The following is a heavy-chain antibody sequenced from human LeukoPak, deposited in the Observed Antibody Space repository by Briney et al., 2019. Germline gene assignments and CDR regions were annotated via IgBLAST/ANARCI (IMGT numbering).Heavy chain of an antibody. CDR3: AREPIVGAAYFDY. CDR1: GYTFTGYY. J-gene: IGHJ4*02. D-gene: IGHD1-26*01. CDR2: IIPIFGTA. V-gene: IGHV1-69*05. Sequence: GASVKVSCKASGYTFTGYYMHWVRQAPGQGLEWMGGIIPIFGTANYAQKFQGRVTITTDESTSTAYMELSSLRSEDTAVYYCAREPIVGAAYFDYWGQGTLVTVSS.